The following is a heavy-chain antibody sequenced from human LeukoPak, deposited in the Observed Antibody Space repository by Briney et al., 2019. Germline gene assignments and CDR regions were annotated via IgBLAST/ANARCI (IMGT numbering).Heavy chain of an antibody. CDR3: ARGEYQLPQGN. V-gene: IGHV3-66*02. J-gene: IGHJ4*02. CDR2: IYSGGST. CDR1: GFTVSSNY. D-gene: IGHD2-2*01. Sequence: GGSLRLSCAASGFTVSSNYMSWVRQAPGKGLEWVSVIYSGGSTYYADSVKGRFTISRDNSKNTLYLQMNSLRAEDTAVYYCARGEYQLPQGNWGQGTLVTVSS.